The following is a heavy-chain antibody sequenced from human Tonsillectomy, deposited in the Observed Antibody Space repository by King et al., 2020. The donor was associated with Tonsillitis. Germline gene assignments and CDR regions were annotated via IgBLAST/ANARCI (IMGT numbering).Heavy chain of an antibody. CDR2: ISWNSGSI. V-gene: IGHV3-9*01. CDR1: GFTFDDYA. Sequence: VQLVESGGGLVQPGMSLRLSCAASGFTFDDYAMHWVRQAPGKGLEWVSGISWNSGSIGYADSVKGRFTISRDNAKNSLYLHMNSLIADDTALYYCARAYCCGLVVCAGWNIWGQGTMVTVSS. J-gene: IGHJ3*02. CDR3: ARAYCCGLVVCAGWNI. D-gene: IGHD2-21*01.